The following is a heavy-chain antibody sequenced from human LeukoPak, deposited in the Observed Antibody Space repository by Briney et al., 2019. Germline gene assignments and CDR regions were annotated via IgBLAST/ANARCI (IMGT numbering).Heavy chain of an antibody. CDR1: GFTFSSYW. D-gene: IGHD6-13*01. J-gene: IGHJ4*02. Sequence: GGSLRLSCAASGFTFSSYWMSWVRQAPGKGLEWVANIKQDGSEKYYVDSVKGRFTISRDNAKNSLYLQMNSPRAEDTAVYYCVRAGGSSWSDYWGQGTLVTVSS. V-gene: IGHV3-7*01. CDR3: VRAGGSSWSDY. CDR2: IKQDGSEK.